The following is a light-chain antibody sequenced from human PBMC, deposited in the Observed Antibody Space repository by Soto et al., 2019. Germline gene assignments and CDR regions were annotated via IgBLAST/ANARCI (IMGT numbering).Light chain of an antibody. Sequence: DIRMTQSPSSLSASVGDTVTITCQASQDIRYHWNWYQKRPGKAPRLLIYDASDLEPGVPSRFSGSGSGTDFTFTISGLQTEDAATYYCQQYDDVPIFTFGPGTKV. J-gene: IGKJ3*01. CDR1: QDIRYH. CDR2: DAS. V-gene: IGKV1-33*01. CDR3: QQYDDVPIFT.